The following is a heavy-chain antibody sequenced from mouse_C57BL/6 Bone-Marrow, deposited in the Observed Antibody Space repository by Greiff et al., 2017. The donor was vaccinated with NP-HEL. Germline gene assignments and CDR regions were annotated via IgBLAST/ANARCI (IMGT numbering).Heavy chain of an antibody. CDR2: IWTGGGT. CDR3: ARNPDYYGSSWFAY. J-gene: IGHJ3*01. CDR1: GFSLTSYA. Sequence: VMLVESGPGLVAPSQSLSITCTVSGFSLTSYAISWVRQPPGKGLEWLGVIWTGGGTNYNSALKSRLSISKDNSKSQVFLKMNSLQTDDTARYYCARNPDYYGSSWFAYWGQGTLVTVSA. D-gene: IGHD1-1*01. V-gene: IGHV2-9-1*01.